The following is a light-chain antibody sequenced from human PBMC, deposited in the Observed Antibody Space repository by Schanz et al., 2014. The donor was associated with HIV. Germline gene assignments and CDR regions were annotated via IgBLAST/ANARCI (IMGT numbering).Light chain of an antibody. Sequence: EIVLTQSPGTLSLSPGEGATLSCRASQSVSSNYLAWYQQTPGQAPRLLIYGASSRATGIPDRFSGSGSGTDFTLTISRLEPEDFAVYYCQQYGSSPRTFGQGTKVEIK. V-gene: IGKV3-20*01. J-gene: IGKJ1*01. CDR3: QQYGSSPRT. CDR2: GAS. CDR1: QSVSSNY.